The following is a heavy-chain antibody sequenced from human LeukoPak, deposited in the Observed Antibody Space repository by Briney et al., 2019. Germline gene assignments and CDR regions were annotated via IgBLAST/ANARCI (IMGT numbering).Heavy chain of an antibody. V-gene: IGHV3-7*01. CDR3: SKEVEMIAATGNDY. CDR1: GFTFSSYW. D-gene: IGHD2-15*01. Sequence: GGSLRLSCAASGFTFSSYWMSWVRQAPGKGLEWVANIKQDGSEKYYVDSVKGRFTISRDNSKNTLYLQMNSLRAEDTAVYYCSKEVEMIAATGNDYWGQGTLVTVSS. J-gene: IGHJ4*02. CDR2: IKQDGSEK.